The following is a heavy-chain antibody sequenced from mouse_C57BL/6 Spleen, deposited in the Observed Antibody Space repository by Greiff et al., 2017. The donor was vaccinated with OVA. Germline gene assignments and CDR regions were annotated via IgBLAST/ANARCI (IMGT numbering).Heavy chain of an antibody. V-gene: IGHV1-64*01. CDR3: ARFDDYDGGAWFAY. D-gene: IGHD2-4*01. Sequence: QVQLQQPGAELVKPGASVKLSCKASGYTFTSYWMHWVKQRPGQGLEWIGMIYPNSGSTNYNEKFKGKATLTVDKSSSTAYMQLSSLTSEDSRVYYCARFDDYDGGAWFAYWGQGTLVTVSA. CDR2: IYPNSGST. J-gene: IGHJ3*01. CDR1: GYTFTSYW.